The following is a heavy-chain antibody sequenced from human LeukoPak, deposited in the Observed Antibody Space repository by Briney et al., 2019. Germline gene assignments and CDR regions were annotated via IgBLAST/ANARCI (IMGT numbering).Heavy chain of an antibody. J-gene: IGHJ5*02. Sequence: PSDTLSLTCTVSGGSISSYYWSWLRQPPGKGLEWIACISYSGRPKHHPSLKSRVTISVDTSKNQLSLKLSSVTAADTAVYYCAREPGFDSSGYLNWFDPWGQGTLVTVSS. CDR2: ISYSGRP. CDR1: GGSISSYY. D-gene: IGHD3-22*01. V-gene: IGHV4-59*01. CDR3: AREPGFDSSGYLNWFDP.